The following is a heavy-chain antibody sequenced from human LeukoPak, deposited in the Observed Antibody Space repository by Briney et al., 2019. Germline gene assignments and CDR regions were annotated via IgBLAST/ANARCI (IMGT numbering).Heavy chain of an antibody. CDR1: GGSFSGYY. J-gene: IGHJ4*02. D-gene: IGHD3-22*01. V-gene: IGHV4-34*01. CDR3: ARGRGRYYYDSSGCDY. Sequence: SETLSLTCAVFGGSFSGYYWSWIRQSPEKGLEWIGEMSHTGATNYNPSLKSRVTVSVDTSKKQFSLNLRSVTAADTAVYYCARGRGRYYYDSSGCDYWGQGTLVTVSS. CDR2: MSHTGAT.